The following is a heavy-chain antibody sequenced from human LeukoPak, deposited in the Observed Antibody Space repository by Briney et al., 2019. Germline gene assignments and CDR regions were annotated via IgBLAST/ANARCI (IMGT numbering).Heavy chain of an antibody. CDR2: ISWNSGSI. CDR1: GFTFDDYA. D-gene: IGHD1-26*01. V-gene: IGHV3-9*01. CDR3: ATGGSYSVNYYFDY. Sequence: GGSLRLSCAASGFTFDDYAMHWVRQAPGKGLEWVSGISWNSGSIGYADSVKGRFTISRDNAKNSLYLQMNSLRAEDTALYYCATGGSYSVNYYFDYWGQGTLVTVSS. J-gene: IGHJ4*02.